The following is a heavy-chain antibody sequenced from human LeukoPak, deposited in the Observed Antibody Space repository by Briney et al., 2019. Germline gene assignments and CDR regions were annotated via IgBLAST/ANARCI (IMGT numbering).Heavy chain of an antibody. J-gene: IGHJ5*02. CDR3: AKKLAGSHYNLPDH. V-gene: IGHV3-30*02. Sequence: GGSLRLSCAASGFTFSSYGMHWVRQAPGKGLEWVAVIWYDGSNKYYADSVKGRFTISRDNSKNTLYLQMNNLRPEDTAVYYCAKKLAGSHYNLPDHWGQGTLVTVSS. CDR1: GFTFSSYG. D-gene: IGHD3-10*01. CDR2: IWYDGSNK.